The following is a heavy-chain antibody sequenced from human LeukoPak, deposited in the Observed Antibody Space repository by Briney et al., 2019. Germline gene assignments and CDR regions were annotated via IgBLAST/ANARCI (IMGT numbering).Heavy chain of an antibody. V-gene: IGHV4-34*01. J-gene: IGHJ6*02. D-gene: IGHD3-22*01. CDR2: INHSEST. Sequence: SETLSLTCGVYGGSFSGYYWSWIRQPPGKGLEWVGEINHSESTNYNPSLKSRVTISLDTSKSQFFLKLSSVTAADTAVYYCARGRPGYFESSGYYKHYYSYDMDVWGQGTTVTVFS. CDR1: GGSFSGYY. CDR3: ARGRPGYFESSGYYKHYYSYDMDV.